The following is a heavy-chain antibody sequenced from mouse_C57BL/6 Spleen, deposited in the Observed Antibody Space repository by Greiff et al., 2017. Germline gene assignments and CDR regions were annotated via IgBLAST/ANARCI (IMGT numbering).Heavy chain of an antibody. CDR3: ARDGYDYSFAY. V-gene: IGHV1-18*01. CDR2: INPNNGGT. Sequence: VQLQQSGPELVQPGASVKIPCKASGYTFTDYNMDWVKQSHGKSLEWIGDINPNNGGTIYNQKFKGKSTLTVDKSSSTAYMQLRSLTSEDTAVYYCARDGYDYSFAYWGQGTLVTVSA. J-gene: IGHJ3*01. D-gene: IGHD2-4*01. CDR1: GYTFTDYN.